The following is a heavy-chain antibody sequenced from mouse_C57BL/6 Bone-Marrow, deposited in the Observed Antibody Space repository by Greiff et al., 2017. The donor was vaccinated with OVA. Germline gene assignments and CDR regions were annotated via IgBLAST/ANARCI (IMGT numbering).Heavy chain of an antibody. D-gene: IGHD1-1*01. Sequence: VQLQQSGAELVKPGASVKLSCTASGFNIKDYDMHWVKQRPEQGLEWIGRIDPGDGETKYAPKFQGKATITADTSSNTAYLQLSSLTSEDTAVYYCAREPYYGSSHWYFDVWGTGTTVTVSS. J-gene: IGHJ1*03. V-gene: IGHV14-2*01. CDR1: GFNIKDYD. CDR3: AREPYYGSSHWYFDV. CDR2: IDPGDGET.